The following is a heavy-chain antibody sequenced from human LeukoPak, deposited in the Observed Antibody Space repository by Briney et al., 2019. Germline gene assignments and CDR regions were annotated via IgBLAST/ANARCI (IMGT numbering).Heavy chain of an antibody. CDR3: ARDRGYCSGGSCLNWFDP. CDR1: GFTFSSYG. D-gene: IGHD2-15*01. J-gene: IGHJ5*02. V-gene: IGHV3-20*01. CDR2: INWNGGST. Sequence: PGGSLRLSCAASGFTFSSYGMSWVRQAPGKGLEWVSGINWNGGSTGYADSVKGRFTISRDNAKNSLYLQMNSLRAEDTALYHCARDRGYCSGGSCLNWFDPWGQGTLVTVSS.